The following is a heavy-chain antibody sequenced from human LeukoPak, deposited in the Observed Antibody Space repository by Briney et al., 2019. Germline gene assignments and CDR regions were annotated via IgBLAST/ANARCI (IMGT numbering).Heavy chain of an antibody. CDR2: IKQDGSEK. CDR3: ARGEYYYDSSGYPEY. V-gene: IGHV3-7*04. Sequence: PGGSLRLSCAASGFTFSSYWMSWVRQAPGKGLEWVANIKQDGSEKYYVDSVMGRFTISRDKSKNTLFLQMNSLRAEDTAVYYCARGEYYYDSSGYPEYWGQGTLVTVSS. J-gene: IGHJ4*02. D-gene: IGHD3-22*01. CDR1: GFTFSSYW.